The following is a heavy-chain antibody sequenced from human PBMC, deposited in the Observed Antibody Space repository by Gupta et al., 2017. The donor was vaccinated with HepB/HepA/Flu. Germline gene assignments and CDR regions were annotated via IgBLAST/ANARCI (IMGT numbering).Heavy chain of an antibody. CDR3: VRDHAWAFDY. D-gene: IGHD3-16*01. CDR2: ISSSTI. Sequence: EVQLVEAGGGLVQPGGSLRLSCAGSGFIFGSYSMNWVRQAPGKGPEWLSYISSSTISYADSVKGRFTVSRDNAKNSLYLQMNSLRDEDTAIYYCVRDHAWAFDYWGQGTLVTVSS. CDR1: GFIFGSYS. J-gene: IGHJ4*02. V-gene: IGHV3-48*02.